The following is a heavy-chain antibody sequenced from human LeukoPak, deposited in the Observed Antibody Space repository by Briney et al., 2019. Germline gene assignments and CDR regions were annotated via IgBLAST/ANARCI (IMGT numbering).Heavy chain of an antibody. D-gene: IGHD1-26*01. CDR2: INPNTGGR. V-gene: IGHV1-2*02. Sequence: ASVKVSCKASGYTFTAYYIHWVRQAPGHGLEWMGWINPNTGGRSFAQNFQGRVTLTRDTSISVAYMELNSLRSDDTATYYCARSYSGSHYWWFDPWGQGTLVTVSS. CDR1: GYTFTAYY. CDR3: ARSYSGSHYWWFDP. J-gene: IGHJ5*02.